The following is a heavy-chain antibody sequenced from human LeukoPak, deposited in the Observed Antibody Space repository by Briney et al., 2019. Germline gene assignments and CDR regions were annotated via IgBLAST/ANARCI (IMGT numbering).Heavy chain of an antibody. V-gene: IGHV3-30*18. CDR3: AKDLGVGAYLLFDYITSGLDS. J-gene: IGHJ4*02. CDR1: GFIFSSYG. CDR2: ISYDGSNE. Sequence: PGRSLRLSCAASGFIFSSYGMHWVRQAPGKGLEWVAVISYDGSNEYFADSVKGRFTVSRDNSKNTLYLQMNSLRPEDTAVYYCAKDLGVGAYLLFDYITSGLDSWGQGTLVTVSS. D-gene: IGHD2/OR15-2a*01.